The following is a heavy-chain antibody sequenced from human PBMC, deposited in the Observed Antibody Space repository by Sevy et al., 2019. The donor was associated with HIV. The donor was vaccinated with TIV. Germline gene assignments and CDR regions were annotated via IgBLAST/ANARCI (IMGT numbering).Heavy chain of an antibody. J-gene: IGHJ4*02. V-gene: IGHV4-59*01. CDR2: IYYSGST. CDR1: GGSMNIYY. CDR3: ARVGFNWNDVDY. Sequence: SETLSLTCTVSGGSMNIYYWSWIRQPPGKGLEWFGYIYYSGSTNYNPSLKSRVTISVDTSKNHFSLKLRSVTAADTAVYYCARVGFNWNDVDYWGQGTLVTVSS. D-gene: IGHD1-20*01.